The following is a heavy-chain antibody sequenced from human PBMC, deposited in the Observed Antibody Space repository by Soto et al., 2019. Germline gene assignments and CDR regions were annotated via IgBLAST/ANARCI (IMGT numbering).Heavy chain of an antibody. J-gene: IGHJ4*02. CDR2: IMHSGTS. D-gene: IGHD6-6*01. CDR1: RGSISSSY. V-gene: IGHV4-59*01. CDR3: ERAGNRYVSTSSGVGGFDY. Sequence: PSETLSRTCTVSRGSISSSYWSQLRQPPGKGLEWMGYIMHSGTSNYTRAIKSRVTISVVTPKNQFYLNLSSLTTADTAVYFLERAGNRYVSTSSGVGGFDYWGQGTLVTVSS.